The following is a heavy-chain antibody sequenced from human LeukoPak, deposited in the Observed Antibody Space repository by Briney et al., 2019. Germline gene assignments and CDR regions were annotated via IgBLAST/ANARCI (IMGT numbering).Heavy chain of an antibody. CDR1: GFTFNSYG. Sequence: GGSLRLSCAASGFTFNSYGMHWVRQAPGKGLEWVALIWYDGSNTYYADSVKSRFTISRDNSKNTLYLQMNSLTAEDTAIYYCARDPSSSGYNDAFDIWGQGTMVTVSS. CDR3: ARDPSSSGYNDAFDI. CDR2: IWYDGSNT. V-gene: IGHV3-33*01. J-gene: IGHJ3*02. D-gene: IGHD3-22*01.